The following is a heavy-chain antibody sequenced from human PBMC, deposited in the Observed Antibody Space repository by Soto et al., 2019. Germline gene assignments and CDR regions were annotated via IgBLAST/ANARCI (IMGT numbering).Heavy chain of an antibody. V-gene: IGHV3-23*01. D-gene: IGHD6-19*01. CDR3: AKFFTGWYDDFDI. Sequence: WGSLRLSCAASGFPFSNSAMSCVRQAPWKGLEWVSAISGSGGSTYYADSVKGRFTFSRDNSRDTVYLQMNGLRAEDTAVYYCAKFFTGWYDDFDIWGQGTMVTVSS. CDR1: GFPFSNSA. J-gene: IGHJ3*02. CDR2: ISGSGGST.